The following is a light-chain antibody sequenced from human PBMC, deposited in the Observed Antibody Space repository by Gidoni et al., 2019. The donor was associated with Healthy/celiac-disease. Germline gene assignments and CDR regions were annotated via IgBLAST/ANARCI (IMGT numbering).Light chain of an antibody. CDR3: QQSYSAHALT. V-gene: IGKV1-39*01. J-gene: IGKJ4*01. CDR2: AAS. CDR1: QSITSY. Sequence: IHMTQSPSSLSASIGYRVTITCRASQSITSYLNWYQKKPGKAPKLLIYAASSLQSRVPSRFSGSGSVTDFTLTISSLQTEDFATYFSQQSYSAHALTFGGGTMVEIK.